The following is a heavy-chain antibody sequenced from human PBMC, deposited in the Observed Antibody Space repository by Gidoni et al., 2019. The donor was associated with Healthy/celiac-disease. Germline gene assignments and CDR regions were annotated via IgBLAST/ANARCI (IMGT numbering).Heavy chain of an antibody. J-gene: IGHJ4*02. CDR3: TRLRGQSSGWYASDY. V-gene: IGHV3-49*04. Sequence: EVQLVESGGGLVQPGRSLSLSCTASGFPFGDSAMSWVRQAPGKGREWVGFIRSKAYGGKTEYAASVKGRFTISRDDSKSIAYLQMNSLKTEDTAVYYCTRLRGQSSGWYASDYWGQGTLVTVSS. CDR1: GFPFGDSA. D-gene: IGHD6-19*01. CDR2: IRSKAYGGKT.